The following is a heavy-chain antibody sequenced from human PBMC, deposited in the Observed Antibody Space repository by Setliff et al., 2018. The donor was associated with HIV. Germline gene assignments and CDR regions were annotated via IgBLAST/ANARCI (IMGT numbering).Heavy chain of an antibody. V-gene: IGHV4-4*07. CDR3: ARLVGTSNYRTNYLYYY. Sequence: SETLSLTCTVSGGSISSYYWSWIRQPAGKGLEWIGHIYTSGSTNYNPSLKSRVTISVDTSKNQFSLKLSSVTAADTAVYYCARLVGTSNYRTNYLYYYWGQGSPVTVSS. CDR1: GGSISSYY. J-gene: IGHJ4*02. D-gene: IGHD4-4*01. CDR2: IYTSGST.